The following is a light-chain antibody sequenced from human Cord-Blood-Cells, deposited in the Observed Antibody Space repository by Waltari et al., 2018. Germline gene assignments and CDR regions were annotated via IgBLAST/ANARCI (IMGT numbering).Light chain of an antibody. CDR3: QQDYSTTYT. J-gene: IGKJ2*01. Sequence: DIVMTQSPDSLAVSLGERATIKCKSSQSVLYSSNNKNYLAWYQQKPGQPPKLLIYWASTRESGVPDRFSGSGSGTDFTLTISSLQAEDVAVYYCQQDYSTTYTFGQGTKLEIK. CDR2: WAS. CDR1: QSVLYSSNNKNY. V-gene: IGKV4-1*01.